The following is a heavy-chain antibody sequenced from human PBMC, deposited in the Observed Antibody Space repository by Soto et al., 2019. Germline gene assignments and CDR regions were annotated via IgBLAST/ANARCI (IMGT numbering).Heavy chain of an antibody. CDR3: AKDVSSRRWFDP. CDR2: MQHTGNT. CDR1: GASIRSYH. J-gene: IGHJ5*02. Sequence: QVQLQESGPGLVKPSETLSLTCAVSGASIRSYHWSWIRQPAGKGLEWIGRMQHTGNTNYNPSLKSRVTMSVHTSKTPISLKITSVTAADTAVYFCAKDVSSRRWFDPWGQGILVIVSS. D-gene: IGHD3-16*01. V-gene: IGHV4-4*07.